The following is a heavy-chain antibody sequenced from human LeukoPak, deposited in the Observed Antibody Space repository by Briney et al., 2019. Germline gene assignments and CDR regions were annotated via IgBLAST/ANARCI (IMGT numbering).Heavy chain of an antibody. V-gene: IGHV4-31*03. D-gene: IGHD3-22*01. CDR1: GGSISSGAYY. CDR2: IYYSGAT. J-gene: IGHJ4*02. CDR3: ASAGDSGYWFDY. Sequence: SETLSLTCTVSGGSISSGAYYWSWIRQHPGKGLEWNGYIYYSGATYYNPSLKSRLTTSVDTSTNQFSLKLNSVTAADTAVYYCASAGDSGYWFDYWGQGTVVTVSS.